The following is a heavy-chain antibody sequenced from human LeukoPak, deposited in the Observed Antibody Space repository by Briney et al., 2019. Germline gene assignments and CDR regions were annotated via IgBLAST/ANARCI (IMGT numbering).Heavy chain of an antibody. Sequence: GRSLRLSCAASGFTFSSYAMHWVRQAPGKGLEWVAVISYDGSNKYYADSVKGRFTISRDNPKNTLYLQMNSLRAEDTAVYYCARGASYFREVDYWGQGTLVTVSS. J-gene: IGHJ4*02. CDR1: GFTFSSYA. CDR3: ARGASYFREVDY. V-gene: IGHV3-30*04. D-gene: IGHD3-9*01. CDR2: ISYDGSNK.